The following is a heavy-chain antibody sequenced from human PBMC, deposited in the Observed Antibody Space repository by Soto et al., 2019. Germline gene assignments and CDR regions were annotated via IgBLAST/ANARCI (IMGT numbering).Heavy chain of an antibody. D-gene: IGHD5-12*01. CDR3: ARARRYSGYDNYYYGMDV. CDR2: TYYRSKWYN. J-gene: IGHJ6*02. Sequence: SQTLSLTCAISGDSVSSNSAAWNWIRQSPTKGLKWLGRTYYRSKWYNDYAVSVKSRITINPDTSKNQFSLQLNSVTPEDTAVYYCARARRYSGYDNYYYGMDVWGQGTTVTVSS. V-gene: IGHV6-1*01. CDR1: GDSVSSNSAA.